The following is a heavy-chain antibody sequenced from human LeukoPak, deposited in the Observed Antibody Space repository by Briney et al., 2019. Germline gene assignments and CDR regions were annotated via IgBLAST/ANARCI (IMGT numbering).Heavy chain of an antibody. J-gene: IGHJ3*02. CDR2: ISSSSSYI. CDR3: AKGGPSRDYYDSGDYYPDAFDI. CDR1: GFTFSSYS. V-gene: IGHV3-21*01. D-gene: IGHD3-22*01. Sequence: PGGSLRLSCAASGFTFSSYSMNWVRQAPGKGLEWVSSISSSSSYIYYADSVKGRFTISRDNFKNTLYLQMNSLRAEDTAVYHCAKGGPSRDYYDSGDYYPDAFDIWGQGTMVTVSS.